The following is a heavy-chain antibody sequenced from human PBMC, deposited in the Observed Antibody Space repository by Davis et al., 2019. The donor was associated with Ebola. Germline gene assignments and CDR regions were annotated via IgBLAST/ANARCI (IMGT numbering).Heavy chain of an antibody. J-gene: IGHJ6*02. V-gene: IGHV4-34*01. CDR3: ARGDWLYYYGMDV. Sequence: SETLSLTFAVYGGSFSGYYWSWIRQPPGKGLEWIGEINHSGSTNYNPSLKSRVTISVDTSKNQFSLKLSSVTAADTAVYYCARGDWLYYYGMDVWGQGTTVTVSS. D-gene: IGHD2-21*01. CDR1: GGSFSGYY. CDR2: INHSGST.